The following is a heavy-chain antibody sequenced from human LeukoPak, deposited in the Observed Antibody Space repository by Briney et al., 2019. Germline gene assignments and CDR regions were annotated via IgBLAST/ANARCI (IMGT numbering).Heavy chain of an antibody. V-gene: IGHV4-4*07. CDR2: IHTSGST. Sequence: PSETLSLTCTVSGGSISNYYWSWIRQPVVKGLEWIGRIHTSGSTNYNPSLKSRVTMSVDTSKNQFSLNLSSVTAADTAVYYCATELEPGPLWGQGTLVTVSS. J-gene: IGHJ4*02. CDR1: GGSISNYY. D-gene: IGHD1-1*01. CDR3: ATELEPGPL.